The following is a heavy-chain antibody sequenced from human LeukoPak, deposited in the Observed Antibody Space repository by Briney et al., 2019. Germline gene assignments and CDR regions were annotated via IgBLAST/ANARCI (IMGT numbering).Heavy chain of an antibody. D-gene: IGHD5-18*01. CDR1: GFTFSSYS. CDR2: ISSSSSTI. CDR3: ARASIQLWLKEGDY. J-gene: IGHJ4*02. V-gene: IGHV3-48*01. Sequence: GGSLRLSCAASGFTFSSYSMNWVRQAPGKGLEWVSYISSSSSTIYYADSVKGRFTISRDNAKNSLYLQMNSLRAEDTAVYYCARASIQLWLKEGDYWGQGTLVTVSS.